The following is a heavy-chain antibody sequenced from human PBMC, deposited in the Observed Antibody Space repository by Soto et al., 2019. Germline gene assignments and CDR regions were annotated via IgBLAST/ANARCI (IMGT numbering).Heavy chain of an antibody. CDR2: INPNSGGT. Sequence: GASVKVSCKASGYTFTGYYMHWVRQAPGQGLEWMGWINPNSGGTNYAQKFQGRVTMTRDTSISTAYMELSRLRSDDTAVYYCARSPSIQLWLPISHFDYWGQGTLVTVSS. V-gene: IGHV1-2*02. CDR3: ARSPSIQLWLPISHFDY. J-gene: IGHJ4*02. D-gene: IGHD5-18*01. CDR1: GYTFTGYY.